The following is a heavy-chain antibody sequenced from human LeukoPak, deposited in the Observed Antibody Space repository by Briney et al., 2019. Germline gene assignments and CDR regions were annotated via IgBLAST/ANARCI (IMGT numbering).Heavy chain of an antibody. Sequence: ASVKVSCEASGYTFINYYMHWVRQAPGQGLEWMGRIDPDSGGTSYAQNFQGRVTMTTDTSISTAYMELSRLRSDDTAVYYCAREYYDRSGRKHAFDIWGQGTMVTVSS. CDR2: IDPDSGGT. V-gene: IGHV1-2*02. J-gene: IGHJ3*02. CDR1: GYTFINYY. D-gene: IGHD3-22*01. CDR3: AREYYDRSGRKHAFDI.